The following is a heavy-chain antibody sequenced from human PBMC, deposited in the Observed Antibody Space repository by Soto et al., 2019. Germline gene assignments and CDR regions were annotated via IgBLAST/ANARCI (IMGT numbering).Heavy chain of an antibody. D-gene: IGHD2-8*02. Sequence: QITLKESGPTLVKPTQTLTLTCTFSGFSLSTSGVGVGWIRQPPGKALEWLALIYWDDDKRYSPSLKSRLTLTKDTSKNQVVLTMTNMDPVDTATYYCAHRSTGASNFDYWGQGTLVTVSS. CDR2: IYWDDDK. CDR1: GFSLSTSGVG. J-gene: IGHJ4*02. V-gene: IGHV2-5*02. CDR3: AHRSTGASNFDY.